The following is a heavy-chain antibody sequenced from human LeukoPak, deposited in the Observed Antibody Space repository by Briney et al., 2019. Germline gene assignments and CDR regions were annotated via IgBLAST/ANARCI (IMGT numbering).Heavy chain of an antibody. CDR1: GFTFDDYA. D-gene: IGHD4-17*01. CDR2: ISWNSGSI. CDR3: AIDYLRTTDY. V-gene: IGHV3-9*01. J-gene: IGHJ4*02. Sequence: GGSLRLSCAASGFTFDDYAMHWVRQAPGKGLEWVSGISWNSGSIAYADSVKGRFTISRDNAKNSLYLQMNSLRAGDTAIYYCAIDYLRTTDYWGQGTLVTVSS.